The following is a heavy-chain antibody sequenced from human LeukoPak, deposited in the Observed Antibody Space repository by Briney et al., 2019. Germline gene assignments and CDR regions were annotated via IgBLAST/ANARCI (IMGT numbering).Heavy chain of an antibody. Sequence: PGGSLRLSCAASGFTFSSYSMNWVRQAPGKGLEWVSSISSSSSYIYYADSVKGRFTISRDNAKSSLYLQMNSLRAEDTAVYYCARPPRGDYYGSGSYYEISYYYYMDVWGKGTTVTVSS. CDR2: ISSSSSYI. CDR3: ARPPRGDYYGSGSYYEISYYYYMDV. J-gene: IGHJ6*03. D-gene: IGHD3-10*01. CDR1: GFTFSSYS. V-gene: IGHV3-21*01.